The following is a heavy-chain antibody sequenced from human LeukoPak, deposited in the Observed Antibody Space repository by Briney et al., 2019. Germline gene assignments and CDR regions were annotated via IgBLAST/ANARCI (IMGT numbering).Heavy chain of an antibody. D-gene: IGHD4-17*01. Sequence: KPSETLSLTCSVSGGSISSYYWSWIRRPPGKGLEWIGEINHSGSTNYNPSLKSRVTISVDTSKNQFSLKLSSVTAADTAVYYCARGPYGDYDLGFDYWGQGTLVTVSS. CDR2: INHSGST. V-gene: IGHV4-34*01. CDR3: ARGPYGDYDLGFDY. J-gene: IGHJ4*02. CDR1: GGSISSYY.